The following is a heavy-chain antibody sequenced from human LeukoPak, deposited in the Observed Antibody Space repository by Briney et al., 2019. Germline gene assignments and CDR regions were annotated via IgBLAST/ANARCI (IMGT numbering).Heavy chain of an antibody. D-gene: IGHD3-16*02. Sequence: GASVKVSCKASGYTFTSYGISWVRQAPGQGLAWMGWISAYNGNTNYAQKLQGRVTITTDTSTSTAYMELRSLRSDDTAVYYCARDQGEYDYVWGSYRLFDYWGQGTLVTVSS. CDR2: ISAYNGNT. CDR1: GYTFTSYG. CDR3: ARDQGEYDYVWGSYRLFDY. J-gene: IGHJ4*02. V-gene: IGHV1-18*01.